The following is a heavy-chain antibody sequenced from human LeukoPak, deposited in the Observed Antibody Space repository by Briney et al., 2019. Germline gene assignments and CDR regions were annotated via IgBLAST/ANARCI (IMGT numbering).Heavy chain of an antibody. Sequence: SETLSLTCAVSGGSISSGGYSWSWIRQPPGKGLEWIGYIYHSGSTYYNPSLKSRVTISVDTSENQFSLKLSSVTAADTAVYYCARDQYYYDSSGYSMGEDPYYYYYGMDVWGQGTTVTVSS. CDR3: ARDQYYYDSSGYSMGEDPYYYYYGMDV. CDR2: IYHSGST. D-gene: IGHD3-22*01. CDR1: GGSISSGGYS. V-gene: IGHV4-30-2*01. J-gene: IGHJ6*02.